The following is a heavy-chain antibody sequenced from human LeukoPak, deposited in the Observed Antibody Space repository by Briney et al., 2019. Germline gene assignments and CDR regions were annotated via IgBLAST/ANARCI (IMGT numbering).Heavy chain of an antibody. CDR2: INNDATRT. D-gene: IGHD1-26*01. CDR1: KFTFSTYD. Sequence: PGGSLRLSCAASKFTFSTYDMHWVRQAPGKGLVWVSHINNDATRTTYADSVRGRFTISRDNAKNTVSLQMNSLRAEDTAVYYCASDGAYAMAVWGQGTTVTVSS. CDR3: ASDGAYAMAV. V-gene: IGHV3-74*01. J-gene: IGHJ6*02.